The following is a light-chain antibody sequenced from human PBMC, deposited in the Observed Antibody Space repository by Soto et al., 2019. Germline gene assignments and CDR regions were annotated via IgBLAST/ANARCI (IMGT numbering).Light chain of an antibody. J-gene: IGLJ1*01. V-gene: IGLV1-40*01. CDR2: GNI. Sequence: QSVLTQPTSVSGAPGQRVTISCTGSSSNIGAGYDVHWYQQRPGTGPKLLIFGNINRPSGVPDRFSGSKSGTSASLAITGLQAEDEGDYYCQSYDSTLSDRYVFGTGTKLTVL. CDR1: SSNIGAGYD. CDR3: QSYDSTLSDRYV.